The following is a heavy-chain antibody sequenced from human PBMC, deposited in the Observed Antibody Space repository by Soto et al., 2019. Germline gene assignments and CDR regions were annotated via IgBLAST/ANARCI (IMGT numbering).Heavy chain of an antibody. CDR1: GFTFSSYG. Sequence: GGSLRLSCAASGFTFSSYGMHWVRQAPGKGLEWVAVIWYDGSNKYYADSVKGRFTISRDNSKNTLYLQMNSLRAEDTAVYYCARDGRAATDLDYWGQGTLVTVSS. D-gene: IGHD2-15*01. CDR2: IWYDGSNK. V-gene: IGHV3-33*01. CDR3: ARDGRAATDLDY. J-gene: IGHJ4*02.